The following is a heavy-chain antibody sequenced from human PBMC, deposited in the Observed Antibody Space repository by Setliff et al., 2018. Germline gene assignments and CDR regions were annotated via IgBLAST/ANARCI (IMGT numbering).Heavy chain of an antibody. CDR3: ARDRSYYASGSFTKWFDY. J-gene: IGHJ4*02. CDR2: IYTSWST. V-gene: IGHV4-61*09. D-gene: IGHD3-10*01. CDR1: GGSISSAPYY. Sequence: SETLSLTCTVSGGSISSAPYYWSWIRQPAGKGPEWIGHIYTSWSTNYNPSLKGRASLSIDASKRQFSLKLNSVTAADTATYYCARDRSYYASGSFTKWFDYWGQGALVTVSS.